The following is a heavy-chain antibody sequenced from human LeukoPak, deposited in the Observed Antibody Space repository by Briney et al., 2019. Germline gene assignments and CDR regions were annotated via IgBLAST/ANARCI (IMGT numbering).Heavy chain of an antibody. J-gene: IGHJ4*02. D-gene: IGHD2-15*01. CDR1: GYTFTSYY. CDR3: ARVALGYCSGGSCPTNIDH. Sequence: ASVKVSCKASGYTFTSYYMHWVRQAPGQGLEWMGIINPSGGSTSYAQKFQGRVTMTRDTSTSTVYMELSSLRSEDTAVYYCARVALGYCSGGSCPTNIDHWGQGTLVTVSS. V-gene: IGHV1-46*01. CDR2: INPSGGST.